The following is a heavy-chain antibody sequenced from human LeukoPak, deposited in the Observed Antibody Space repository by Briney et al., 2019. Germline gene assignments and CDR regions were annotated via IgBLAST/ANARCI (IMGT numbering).Heavy chain of an antibody. CDR2: INPNSGGT. CDR3: ATGIAVAGYDY. V-gene: IGHV1-2*02. CDR1: GYTFTGYF. D-gene: IGHD6-19*01. Sequence: ASVKVSCKASGYTFTGYFMHWVRQAPGQGLEWMGWINPNSGGTNFAQKFQGRVTMTRDTSISTAYMELSRLRSDDRAVYYCATGIAVAGYDYWGQGTLVTVSP. J-gene: IGHJ4*02.